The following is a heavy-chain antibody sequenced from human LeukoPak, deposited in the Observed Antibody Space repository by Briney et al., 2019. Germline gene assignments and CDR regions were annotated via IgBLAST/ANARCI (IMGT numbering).Heavy chain of an antibody. CDR2: INPNTGGT. CDR1: AYTFTDYS. CDR3: AGDHEDYDRSGYYSLGC. V-gene: IGHV1-2*02. D-gene: IGHD3-22*01. J-gene: IGHJ4*02. Sequence: ASVKASCKASAYTFTDYSLHWVPQAPGLGLEWMGWINPNTGGTNYAQKFQGRVTMTSEESISRAYLERSSLRSDDTAVYYCAGDHEDYDRSGYYSLGCWGQGTLVTVSS.